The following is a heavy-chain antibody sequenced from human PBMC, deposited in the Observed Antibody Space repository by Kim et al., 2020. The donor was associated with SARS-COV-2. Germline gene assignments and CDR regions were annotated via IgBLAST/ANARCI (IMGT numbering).Heavy chain of an antibody. CDR3: ARGGAAVAGSSAKYYYYMDV. CDR1: GGSFSGYY. Sequence: SETLSLTCAVYGGSFSGYYWSWIRQPPGKGLEWIGEINHSGSTNYNPSLKSRVTISVDTSKNQFSLKLSSVTAADTAVYYCARGGAAVAGSSAKYYYYMDVWGKGTTVTVSS. D-gene: IGHD6-19*01. V-gene: IGHV4-34*01. J-gene: IGHJ6*03. CDR2: INHSGST.